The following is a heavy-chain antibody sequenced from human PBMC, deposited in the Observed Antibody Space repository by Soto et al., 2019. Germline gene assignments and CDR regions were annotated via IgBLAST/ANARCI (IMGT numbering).Heavy chain of an antibody. CDR3: AREASVLIPAAQPSRFDS. D-gene: IGHD2-2*01. CDR2: ISPYSGYT. Sequence: ASVKVSCKGFGYSFMKYGINWVRQAPGQGLEWVGWISPYSGYTHSAQKFHGRLTLTTDTAASTAYMELRNLRSADTALYYCAREASVLIPAAQPSRFDSWGQGTLVTVSS. V-gene: IGHV1-18*01. J-gene: IGHJ4*02. CDR1: GYSFMKYG.